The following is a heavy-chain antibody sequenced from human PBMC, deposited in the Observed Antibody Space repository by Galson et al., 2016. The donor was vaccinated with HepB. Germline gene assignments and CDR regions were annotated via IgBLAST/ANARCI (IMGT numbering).Heavy chain of an antibody. J-gene: IGHJ6*02. CDR1: GFTFTNAW. CDR2: IKSKTGGGTT. V-gene: IGHV3-15*01. Sequence: SLRLSCAASGFTFTNAWMSWVRQAPGKGLEWVGRIKSKTGGGTTDYAAPVKGRFNISRDDSRNTLYLQMNSLKIEDTAVYYCTTEERYYGMDVWGQGTTVTVSS. CDR3: TTEERYYGMDV.